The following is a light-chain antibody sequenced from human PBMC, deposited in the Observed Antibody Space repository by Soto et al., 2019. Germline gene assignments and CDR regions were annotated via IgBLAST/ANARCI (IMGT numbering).Light chain of an antibody. V-gene: IGKV3-20*01. J-gene: IGKJ3*01. CDR1: QSFSSSY. Sequence: EIVLTQSPGTLSLSPGERATLSCRASQSFSSSYLAWYQQKTGQAPRLLIYCASNRATGIPDRFSGSGSGTDFTLTISRLEHEDFAVYYCLQYDTSPLTFGPGTKVDIK. CDR3: LQYDTSPLT. CDR2: CAS.